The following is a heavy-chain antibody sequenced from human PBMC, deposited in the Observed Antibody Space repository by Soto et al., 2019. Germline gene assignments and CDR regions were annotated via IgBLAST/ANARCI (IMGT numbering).Heavy chain of an antibody. CDR2: IYYNGST. J-gene: IGHJ5*02. CDR3: ARQRVIPGTPTNWFDP. V-gene: IGHV4-39*01. Sequence: ASETLSLTCTVSGGSVSSRSYFWGWIRQPPGKGLEWIGTIYYNGSTYYNPSLKSRVTLSVDTSKNQFSLKLTSVTASDTALYYCARQRVIPGTPTNWFDPWGQGTLVT. CDR1: GGSVSSRSYF. D-gene: IGHD2-15*01.